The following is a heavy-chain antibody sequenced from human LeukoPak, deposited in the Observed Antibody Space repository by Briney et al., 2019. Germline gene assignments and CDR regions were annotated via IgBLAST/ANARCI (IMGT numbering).Heavy chain of an antibody. CDR1: GFTFSSYG. J-gene: IGHJ4*02. D-gene: IGHD6-19*01. CDR3: ARGDTYSSGWYPFDY. Sequence: GRSLRLSCAASGFTFSSYGMHWVRQAPGKGLGGVAVIWYDGSNKYYADSVKGRSTISRDNSKNTLYLQMNSLRAEDTAVYYCARGDTYSSGWYPFDYWGQGTLVTVSS. V-gene: IGHV3-33*01. CDR2: IWYDGSNK.